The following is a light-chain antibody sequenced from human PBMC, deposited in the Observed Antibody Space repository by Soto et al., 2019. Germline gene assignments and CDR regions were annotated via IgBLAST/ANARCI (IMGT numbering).Light chain of an antibody. J-gene: IGLJ3*02. Sequence: QSVLTQPPSVSGAPGQRVTISCTGSSSNIGAGCDVHWYQQLPGTAPKLLIYGNSNRPSGVPDRFSGSKSGTSASLAITGLQAEDEADYYCQSYDSSLWVFGGGTKLTVL. CDR2: GNS. CDR1: SSNIGAGCD. V-gene: IGLV1-40*01. CDR3: QSYDSSLWV.